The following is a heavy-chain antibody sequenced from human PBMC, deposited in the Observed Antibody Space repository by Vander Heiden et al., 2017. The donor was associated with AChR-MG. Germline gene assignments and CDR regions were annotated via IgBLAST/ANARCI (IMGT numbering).Heavy chain of an antibody. CDR2: IWYDGSNK. Sequence: QVQLVESGGGVAQPGRSLRLSCAASGLTFSKYGMHWVRQAPGKGLEWVAVIWYDGSNKYYADSVKGRFSISRDNSKNTLYLQMNSLRGEDTAVYYCARVGYDFWSSYFAYWGQGTLVSVSS. CDR3: ARVGYDFWSSYFAY. J-gene: IGHJ4*02. V-gene: IGHV3-33*01. D-gene: IGHD3-3*01. CDR1: GLTFSKYG.